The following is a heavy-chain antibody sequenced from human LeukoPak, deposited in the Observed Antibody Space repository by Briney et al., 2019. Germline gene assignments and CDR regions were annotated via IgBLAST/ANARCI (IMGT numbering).Heavy chain of an antibody. D-gene: IGHD6-6*01. CDR2: ISSSSSYI. CDR3: ARDVQLYSSSQGYYFDY. J-gene: IGHJ4*02. CDR1: GFTFNNYA. V-gene: IGHV3-21*01. Sequence: GGSLRLSCAASGFTFNNYAMNWVRQAPGKGLEWVSSISSSSSYIYYADSVKGRFTISRDNAKNSLYLQMNSLRAEDTAVYYCARDVQLYSSSQGYYFDYWGQGTLVTVSS.